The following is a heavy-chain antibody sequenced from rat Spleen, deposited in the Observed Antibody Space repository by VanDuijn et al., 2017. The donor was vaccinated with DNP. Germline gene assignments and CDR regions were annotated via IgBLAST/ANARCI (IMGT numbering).Heavy chain of an antibody. Sequence: EVQLVESGGDLVQPGRSLKLSCVASGFTFNNYWMTWIRQVPGKGLDWVASITSGGDNTFYPDSVTGRFTISRDNAKNTLYLQMNSLRSEDTATYYCARPDYWGQGVMVTVSS. CDR3: ARPDY. J-gene: IGHJ2*01. CDR1: GFTFNNYW. V-gene: IGHV5-31*01. CDR2: ITSGGDNT.